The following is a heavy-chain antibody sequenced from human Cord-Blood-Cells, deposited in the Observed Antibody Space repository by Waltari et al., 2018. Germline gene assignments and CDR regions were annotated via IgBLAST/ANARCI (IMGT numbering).Heavy chain of an antibody. CDR1: GGTFSSYA. D-gene: IGHD2-21*02. Sequence: VQLVQSGAEVKKPGSSVKVSCKASGGTFSSYAISWVRQAPGQGLEWMGGIIPIFGTANYAQKFQGRVTITADESTSTAYMELSSLRSEDTAVYYCARVVVVTAIPYYYYGMDVWGQGTRSPSP. V-gene: IGHV1-69*01. J-gene: IGHJ6*02. CDR2: IIPIFGTA. CDR3: ARVVVVTAIPYYYYGMDV.